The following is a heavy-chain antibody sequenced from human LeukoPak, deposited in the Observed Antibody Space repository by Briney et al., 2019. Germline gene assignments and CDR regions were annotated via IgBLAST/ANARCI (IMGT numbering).Heavy chain of an antibody. CDR1: GFTLGTYL. CDR3: AKISGGSGWYFDL. J-gene: IGHJ2*01. Sequence: GGSLRLSCVASGFTLGTYLMIWVRQGPGKRLEWVAAISRASENTYYADSVKGRCTISRDDPQNTVSLQMNSLRAEDTAVYYCAKISGGSGWYFDLWGLGTLVTVSS. CDR2: ISRASENT. D-gene: IGHD4-23*01. V-gene: IGHV3-23*01.